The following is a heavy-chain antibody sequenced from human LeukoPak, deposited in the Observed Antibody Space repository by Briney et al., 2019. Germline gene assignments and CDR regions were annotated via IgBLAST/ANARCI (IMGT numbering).Heavy chain of an antibody. CDR3: ARVGYRYGRTIYDLDV. CDR1: GFTFIDFY. D-gene: IGHD5-18*01. Sequence: GGSLRLSCAASGFTFIDFYMSWIRQAPGKGLEWVSYISSSSSIIYYADSVKGRFTFSRDNAKNSLYLQMNSLRVEDTAVYYCARVGYRYGRTIYDLDVWGQGTTVTVSS. CDR2: ISSSSSII. V-gene: IGHV3-11*01. J-gene: IGHJ6*02.